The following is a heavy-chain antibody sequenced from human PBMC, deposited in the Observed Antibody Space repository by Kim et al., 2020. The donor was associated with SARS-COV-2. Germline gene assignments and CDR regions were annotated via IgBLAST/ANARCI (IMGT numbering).Heavy chain of an antibody. D-gene: IGHD3-22*01. Sequence: GGSLRLSCTASGFTFSDFSMNWVRQAPGKGPEWVSSISGSSSYIYYADSVKGRFTISRDNAKNSLYLQMNSLRAEDTAMYYCVTDSSPSYWGQGTLVTVSS. CDR2: ISGSSSYI. J-gene: IGHJ4*02. V-gene: IGHV3-21*01. CDR3: VTDSSPSY. CDR1: GFTFSDFS.